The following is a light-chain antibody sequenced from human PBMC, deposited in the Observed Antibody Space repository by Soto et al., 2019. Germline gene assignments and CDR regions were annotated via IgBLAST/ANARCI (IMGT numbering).Light chain of an antibody. CDR1: QSISNW. V-gene: IGKV1-5*03. CDR2: KAS. CDR3: QQYNST. J-gene: IGKJ2*01. Sequence: DIQMTQSPSTLSASVGDRVTITCRASQSISNWLAWYQQKPGKAPKILIYKASNLESGVPSRFSGSGSGTEFTLTISSLQPDDFTTYYCQQYNSTFGQGTKLEIK.